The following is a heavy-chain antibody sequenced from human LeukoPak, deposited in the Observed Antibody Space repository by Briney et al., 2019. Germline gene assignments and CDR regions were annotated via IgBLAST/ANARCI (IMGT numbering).Heavy chain of an antibody. CDR1: GGSICSSSYY. CDR3: ARHPGYCTSTSCYQAYYYDSSGYYYFDY. Sequence: PSETLSLTCTVSGGSICSSSYYWGWIRQPPGKGLEWIGSIYYSGSTYYNPSLKSRVTISVDTSKNQFSLKLSSVTAADTAVYYCARHPGYCTSTSCYQAYYYDSSGYYYFDYWGQGTLVTVSS. J-gene: IGHJ4*02. CDR2: IYYSGST. D-gene: IGHD3-22*01. V-gene: IGHV4-39*01.